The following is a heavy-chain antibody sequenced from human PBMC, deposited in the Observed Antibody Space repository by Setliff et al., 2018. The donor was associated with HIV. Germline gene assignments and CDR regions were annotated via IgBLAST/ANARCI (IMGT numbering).Heavy chain of an antibody. CDR3: SRGGAFWSGYYGFDY. Sequence: SETLSLTCAVSGGSISSNKWWSWVRQPPGKGLEWIGEIYHSGSTKYNPSLKSRVTISVDKSKNQFSLNLTSVTAADAAVYYCSRGGAFWSGYYGFDYWGQGTLVTVSS. J-gene: IGHJ4*02. CDR2: IYHSGST. D-gene: IGHD3-3*01. CDR1: GGSISSNKW. V-gene: IGHV4-4*02.